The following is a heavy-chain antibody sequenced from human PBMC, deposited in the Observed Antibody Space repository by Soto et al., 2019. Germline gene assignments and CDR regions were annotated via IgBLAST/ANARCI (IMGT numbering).Heavy chain of an antibody. CDR3: ARGAINYEY. CDR1: GFDVSTNY. Sequence: GGSLRLSCAVSGFDVSTNYMSWVRQAPGKGLEWVSLIYRDGSTFYADSVKGRFTISRDNSKNTLYLQMNSLRGEDTAVYYCARGAINYEYWGPGTLVTVSS. CDR2: IYRDGST. J-gene: IGHJ4*02. V-gene: IGHV3-53*01.